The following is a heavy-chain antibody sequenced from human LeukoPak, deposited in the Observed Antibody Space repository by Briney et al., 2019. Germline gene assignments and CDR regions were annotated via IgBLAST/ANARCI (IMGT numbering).Heavy chain of an antibody. V-gene: IGHV1-2*02. CDR2: INPNSGGT. CDR1: GYTFTGYY. J-gene: IGHJ5*02. D-gene: IGHD3-9*01. Sequence: ASVKVSCKASGYTFTGYYMHWVRQAPGQGLEWMGWINPNSGGTNYAQKFQGRVTMTRDTSISTAYMELSRLRSDDTAVYYCARSTGYYDILTGYYNAPANWFDPWGQGTLVTVSS. CDR3: ARSTGYYDILTGYYNAPANWFDP.